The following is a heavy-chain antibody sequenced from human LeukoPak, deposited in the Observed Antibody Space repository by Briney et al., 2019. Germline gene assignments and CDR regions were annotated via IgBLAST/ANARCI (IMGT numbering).Heavy chain of an antibody. J-gene: IGHJ4*02. CDR1: GFTVISNY. CDR3: ARDSVEVTDDY. CDR2: IYSSGNT. D-gene: IGHD2-21*02. Sequence: PGGSLRLSCVASGFTVISNYMTWVRQSPGKGLERVSVIYSSGNTYYADSVKGRFTNSRDNSKNMLYLQMNKLRAEDTAVYYCARDSVEVTDDYWGQGTLVTVSS. V-gene: IGHV3-66*03.